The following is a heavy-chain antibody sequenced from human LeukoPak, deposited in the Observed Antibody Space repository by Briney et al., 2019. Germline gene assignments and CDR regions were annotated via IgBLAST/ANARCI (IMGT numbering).Heavy chain of an antibody. CDR2: IYHSGST. D-gene: IGHD3-22*01. V-gene: IGHV4-34*01. Sequence: SETLSLTCDVYGGSFSDYYWSWVRQPPGKGLEWIGQIYHSGSTNYNPSLKSRVTISVDKSKNQFSLNLTSVTAADTAVYYCARDQYYDVSTYYEIDYWGQGTLVTVSS. J-gene: IGHJ4*02. CDR1: GGSFSDYY. CDR3: ARDQYYDVSTYYEIDY.